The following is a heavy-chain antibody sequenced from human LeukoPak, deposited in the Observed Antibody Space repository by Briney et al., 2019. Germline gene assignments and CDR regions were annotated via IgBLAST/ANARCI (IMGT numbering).Heavy chain of an antibody. D-gene: IGHD3-9*01. V-gene: IGHV3-30*03. Sequence: PGRSLRLSCAASGFTFSSYGMHWVRQAPGKGLEWVAVISYDGSNKYYADSVKGRFTISRDNAKNSLYLQMNSLRDEDTAVYYCARDMGRGARYPHWFDPWGQGTLVTVSS. CDR3: ARDMGRGARYPHWFDP. CDR2: ISYDGSNK. CDR1: GFTFSSYG. J-gene: IGHJ5*02.